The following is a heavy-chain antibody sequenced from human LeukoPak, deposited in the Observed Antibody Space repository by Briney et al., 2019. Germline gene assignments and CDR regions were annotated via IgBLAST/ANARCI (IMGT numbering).Heavy chain of an antibody. Sequence: GVSLRLSCAASGFIFSDFPLGWVRQSQGKGLEWVSTINRGGATFYAESVKGRFIISRDNSKNTLYLQMTNLRDDDTAVYYCAKGGSGNRPFDQWGQGTLVPVSS. CDR3: AKGGSGNRPFDQ. CDR1: GFIFSDFP. D-gene: IGHD3-10*01. CDR2: INRGGAT. J-gene: IGHJ4*02. V-gene: IGHV3-23*01.